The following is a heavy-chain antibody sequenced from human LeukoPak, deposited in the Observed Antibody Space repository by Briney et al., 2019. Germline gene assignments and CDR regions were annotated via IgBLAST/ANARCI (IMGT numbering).Heavy chain of an antibody. Sequence: KASETLSLTCAVYGGSFSGYYWSWIRQPPGKGLEWIGEINHSGSTNYNPSLKSRVTISVDTSKNQFSLKLSSVTAADTAVYYCARARSVVTAFDYWGQGTLVTVSS. CDR3: ARARSVVTAFDY. CDR1: GGSFSGYY. D-gene: IGHD2-21*02. J-gene: IGHJ4*02. V-gene: IGHV4-34*01. CDR2: INHSGST.